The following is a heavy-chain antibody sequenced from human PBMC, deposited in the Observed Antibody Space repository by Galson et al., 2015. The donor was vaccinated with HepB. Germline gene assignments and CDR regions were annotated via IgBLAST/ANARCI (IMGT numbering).Heavy chain of an antibody. Sequence: SETLSLTCTVSGGSISSSSYYWGWIRQPPGKGLEWIGSIYYSGSTYYNPSLKSRVTISVDMSKNQFSLKLSSVTAADTAVYYCARARLLPPFNFPMYFDYWGQGTLVTVSS. CDR2: IYYSGST. J-gene: IGHJ4*02. CDR1: GGSISSSSYY. V-gene: IGHV4-39*07. CDR3: ARARLLPPFNFPMYFDY. D-gene: IGHD3-22*01.